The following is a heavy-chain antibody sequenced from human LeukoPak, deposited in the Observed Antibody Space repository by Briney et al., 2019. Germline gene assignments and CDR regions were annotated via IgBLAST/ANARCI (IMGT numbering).Heavy chain of an antibody. V-gene: IGHV3-48*02. J-gene: IGHJ4*02. D-gene: IGHD3-16*02. CDR1: GFTFSTYG. Sequence: GSSLRLSCAASGFTFSTYGMHWVRQAPGKGLQWVSYISSSSSTIYYADSVKGRFTISRDNAKNSLYLQMNSLRDEDTAVYYCARSYRYFDYWGQGTLVTISS. CDR2: ISSSSSTI. CDR3: ARSYRYFDY.